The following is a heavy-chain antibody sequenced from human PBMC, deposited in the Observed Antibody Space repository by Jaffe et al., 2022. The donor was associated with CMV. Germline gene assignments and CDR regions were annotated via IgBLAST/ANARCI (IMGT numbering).Heavy chain of an antibody. J-gene: IGHJ6*03. V-gene: IGHV3-73*01. CDR1: GFTFSGSA. CDR2: IRSKANSYAT. Sequence: EVQLVESGGGLVQPGGSLKLSCAASGFTFSGSAMHWVRQASGKGLEWVGRIRSKANSYATAYAASVKGRFTISRDDSKNTAYLQMNSLKTEDTAVYYCTRHEEGYCSSTSCYSLVFRSATYYYMDVWGKGTTVTVSS. CDR3: TRHEEGYCSSTSCYSLVFRSATYYYMDV. D-gene: IGHD2-2*01.